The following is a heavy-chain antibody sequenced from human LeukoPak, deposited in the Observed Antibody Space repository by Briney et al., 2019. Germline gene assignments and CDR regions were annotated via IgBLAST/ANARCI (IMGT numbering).Heavy chain of an antibody. D-gene: IGHD3-10*01. J-gene: IGHJ4*02. CDR2: IKSNAAGATT. Sequence: GGSLRLSCAASGFSFGDHWMSWVRQAPGKGPEWVGRIKSNAAGATTDYAAPVKGRFTISRDDSRHTLYLQMNSLKTEDTAVYHCTMIQGWGSGSYYVDYWGQGTLVTVSS. CDR1: GFSFGDHW. CDR3: TMIQGWGSGSYYVDY. V-gene: IGHV3-15*01.